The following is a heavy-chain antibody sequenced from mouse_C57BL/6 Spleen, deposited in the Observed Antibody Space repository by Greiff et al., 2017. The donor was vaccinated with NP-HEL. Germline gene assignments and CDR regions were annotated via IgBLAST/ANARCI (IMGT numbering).Heavy chain of an antibody. Sequence: EVKLVESEGGLVQPGSSMKLSCTASGFTFSDYYMAWVRQVPEKGLEWVANINYDGSSTYYLDSLKSRFIISRDNAKNILYLQMSSLKSEDTATYYCARSFNWGYFDYWGQGTTLTVSS. CDR3: ARSFNWGYFDY. J-gene: IGHJ2*01. V-gene: IGHV5-16*01. D-gene: IGHD4-1*01. CDR2: INYDGSST. CDR1: GFTFSDYY.